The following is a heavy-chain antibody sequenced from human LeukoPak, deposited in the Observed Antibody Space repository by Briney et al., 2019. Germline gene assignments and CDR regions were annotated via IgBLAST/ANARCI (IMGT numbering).Heavy chain of an antibody. V-gene: IGHV3-66*01. CDR3: ARSYYDSSGYYRLGDY. CDR1: GFTVSSNY. D-gene: IGHD3-22*01. Sequence: PGGSLRLSCAASGFTVSSNYMSWVRQAPGKGLEWVSVIYSGGSTYYADSVKGRFTISRDNSKNTLYLQMNSLRAEDTAVYYCARSYYDSSGYYRLGDYWGQGTLVTVSS. CDR2: IYSGGST. J-gene: IGHJ4*02.